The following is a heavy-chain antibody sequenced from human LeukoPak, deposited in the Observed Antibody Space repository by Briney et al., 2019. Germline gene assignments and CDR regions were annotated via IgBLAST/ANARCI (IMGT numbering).Heavy chain of an antibody. J-gene: IGHJ6*03. CDR1: GYTFTGYY. Sequence: ASVKVSCKASGYTFTGYYMHWVRQATGQGLEWMGWMNPNSGNTGYAQKFQGRVTMTRDTSISTAYMELSRLRSDDTAVYYCARDGAVSYYYYYMDVWGKGTTVTVSS. CDR2: MNPNSGNT. V-gene: IGHV1-2*02. CDR3: ARDGAVSYYYYYMDV. D-gene: IGHD3-16*01.